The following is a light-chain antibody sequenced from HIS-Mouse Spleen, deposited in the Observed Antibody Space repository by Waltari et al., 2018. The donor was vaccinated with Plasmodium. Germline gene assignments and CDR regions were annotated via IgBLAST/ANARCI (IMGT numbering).Light chain of an antibody. CDR3: QQYNNWSFT. V-gene: IGKV3-15*01. CDR2: GAS. Sequence: EIVMTQSPATLSVSPGERAPLSCRASQSVSSNLAWYQQKPGQAPRLPIYGASTRATGIPARFSGSGSGTEFTLTISSLQSEDFAVYYCQQYNNWSFTFGPGTKVDIK. J-gene: IGKJ3*01. CDR1: QSVSSN.